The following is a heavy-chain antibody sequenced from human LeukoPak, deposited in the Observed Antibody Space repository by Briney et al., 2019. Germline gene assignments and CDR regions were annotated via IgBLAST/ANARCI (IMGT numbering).Heavy chain of an antibody. CDR1: GGSIRSYY. D-gene: IGHD6-19*01. J-gene: IGHJ4*02. CDR3: ARGIAVGFDY. Sequence: SETLSLTCTVSGGSIRSYYWSWVRQPPGKGLEWIGYIYYSGSTNYNPSLKSRVTISVDTSKNQFSLKLSSVTAADTAVYYCARGIAVGFDYWGQGTLVTVSS. V-gene: IGHV4-59*01. CDR2: IYYSGST.